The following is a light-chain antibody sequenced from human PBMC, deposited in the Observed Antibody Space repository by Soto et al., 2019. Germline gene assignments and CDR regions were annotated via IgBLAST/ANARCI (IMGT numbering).Light chain of an antibody. CDR2: AVS. Sequence: EIVLTQSPGTLSLSPGERVTLSYRASQDIGSRYFAWYQQKPGQIHSLLIYAVSSRAAGIPGRFGGSGSGKDFTLTISGLEPEDFAVYYCQQYAGSPTFGQGTRLEI. V-gene: IGKV3-20*01. CDR1: QDIGSRY. J-gene: IGKJ5*01. CDR3: QQYAGSPT.